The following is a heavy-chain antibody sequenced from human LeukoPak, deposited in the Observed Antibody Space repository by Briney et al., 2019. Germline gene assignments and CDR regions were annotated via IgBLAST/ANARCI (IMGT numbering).Heavy chain of an antibody. J-gene: IGHJ4*02. V-gene: IGHV4-39*01. CDR1: GGSICSSSYY. CDR2: IYYSGST. D-gene: IGHD6-13*01. Sequence: PSETLSLTCTVSGGSICSSSYYWGWIRQPPGKRLEWIGSIYYSGSTYYNPSLKSRVTISVDTSKNQFSLKLSSVTAADTAVYYCASRSSYPGYYFDYWGQGTLVTVSS. CDR3: ASRSSYPGYYFDY.